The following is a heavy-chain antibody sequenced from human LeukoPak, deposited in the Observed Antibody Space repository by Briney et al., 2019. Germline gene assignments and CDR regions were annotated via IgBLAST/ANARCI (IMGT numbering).Heavy chain of an antibody. CDR1: GGTFSSYA. D-gene: IGHD3-22*01. Sequence: SVKVSCKASGGTFSSYAISWVRQAPGQGLEWMGRIIPILGITNYAQKFQGRVTITADKSTSTAYMELSSLRSEDTAVYYCARVGRDSSGYYYVVDYWGQGTLVTVSS. V-gene: IGHV1-69*04. J-gene: IGHJ4*02. CDR3: ARVGRDSSGYYYVVDY. CDR2: IIPILGIT.